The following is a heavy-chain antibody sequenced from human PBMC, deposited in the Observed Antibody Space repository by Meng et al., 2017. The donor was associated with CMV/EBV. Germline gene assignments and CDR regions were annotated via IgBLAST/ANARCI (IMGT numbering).Heavy chain of an antibody. Sequence: GGSLRLSFAASGFTFDDYAMHWVRQAPGKGLEWVSGISWNSGSIGYADSVKGRFTISRDNAKNSLYLQMNSLRAEDTVLYYCAKAYGSYYIGDAFDIWGQGTMVTVSS. CDR1: GFTFDDYA. V-gene: IGHV3-9*01. J-gene: IGHJ3*02. CDR3: AKAYGSYYIGDAFDI. D-gene: IGHD3-10*01. CDR2: ISWNSGSI.